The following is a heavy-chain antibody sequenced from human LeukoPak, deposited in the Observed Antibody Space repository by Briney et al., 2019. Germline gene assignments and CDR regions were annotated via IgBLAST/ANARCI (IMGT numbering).Heavy chain of an antibody. CDR1: GFTFSSYS. D-gene: IGHD6-13*01. J-gene: IGHJ4*02. V-gene: IGHV3-21*01. Sequence: PGGSLRLSCAASGFTFSSYSMNWVRQAPGKGLEGVSSISASSSYIYYADSGKGRFTISRDNAKNSLYLQMNSLRAEDTAVYYCARDQDKIAAAGTGSGYWGQGTLVSVS. CDR2: ISASSSYI. CDR3: ARDQDKIAAAGTGSGY.